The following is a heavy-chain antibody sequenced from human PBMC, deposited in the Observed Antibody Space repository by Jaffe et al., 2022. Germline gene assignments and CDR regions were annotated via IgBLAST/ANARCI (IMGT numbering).Heavy chain of an antibody. D-gene: IGHD2-2*01. CDR1: GFTFSDYY. J-gene: IGHJ6*03. Sequence: QVQLVESGGGLVKPGGSLRLSCAASGFTFSDYYMSWIRQAPGKGLEWVSYISSSGSTIYYADSVKGRFTISRDNAKNSLYLQMNSLRAEDTAVYYCATILVRGGASCSSTSCHPYSNYDYYYMDVWGKGTTVTVSS. CDR2: ISSSGSTI. CDR3: ATILVRGGASCSSTSCHPYSNYDYYYMDV. V-gene: IGHV3-11*01.